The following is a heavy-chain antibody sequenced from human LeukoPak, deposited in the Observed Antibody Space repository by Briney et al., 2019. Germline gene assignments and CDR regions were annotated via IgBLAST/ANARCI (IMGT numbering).Heavy chain of an antibody. Sequence: GESLRLSCAASGFTFSSYDMHWVRQATGKGLELVSAIGTAGDPYYPGSVKGRFTISRENAKNSLYLQMNSLRAGDTAVYYCARGAGCSSTSCSIDYYGMDVWGKGTTVTVSS. CDR3: ARGAGCSSTSCSIDYYGMDV. CDR2: IGTAGDP. CDR1: GFTFSSYD. D-gene: IGHD2-2*01. V-gene: IGHV3-13*05. J-gene: IGHJ6*04.